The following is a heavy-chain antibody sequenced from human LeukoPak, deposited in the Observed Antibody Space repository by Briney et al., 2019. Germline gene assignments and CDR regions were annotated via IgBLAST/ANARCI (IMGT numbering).Heavy chain of an antibody. J-gene: IGHJ6*02. CDR2: IIPIFGTA. D-gene: IGHD2-2*01. V-gene: IGHV1-69*13. CDR1: GGTFSSYA. CDR3: ARRGIVVVPAATPRYYYYGMDV. Sequence: VASVKVSCKASGGTFSSYAISWVRQAPGQGLEWMGGIIPIFGTANYAQKFQGRVTITADESTSTAYMELSSLRSEDTAVYYCARRGIVVVPAATPRYYYYGMDVWGQGTTVTVSS.